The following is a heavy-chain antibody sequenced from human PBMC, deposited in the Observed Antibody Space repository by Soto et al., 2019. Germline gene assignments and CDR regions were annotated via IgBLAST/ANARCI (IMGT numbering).Heavy chain of an antibody. CDR3: ARVGPWVPYYYDSSPYTFENWFDP. D-gene: IGHD3-22*01. CDR2: IYHGGST. V-gene: IGHV4-39*02. CDR1: GDSINSRSYY. Sequence: TSETLSLTCTVPGDSINSRSYYWGWIRQPPGKGLEWIGSIYHGGSTYYNPSLNSRVTLSIDMTNNHVSQILNSVTAADTAVYYCARVGPWVPYYYDSSPYTFENWFDPWGQGTLVTVSS. J-gene: IGHJ5*02.